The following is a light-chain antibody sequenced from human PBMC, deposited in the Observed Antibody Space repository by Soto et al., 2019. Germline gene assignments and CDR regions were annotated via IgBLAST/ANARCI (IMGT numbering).Light chain of an antibody. CDR2: DDD. V-gene: IGLV1-36*01. J-gene: IGLJ1*01. CDR1: SSNIGNNA. CDR3: AAWDDSLNGYV. Sequence: QSVLAQPPSVSEAPRQRVTISCSGSSSNIGNNAVNWYQQLPGKAPKLLIYDDDLLPSGVSDRFSGSKSGTSASLAISGLQSEDEADYYCAAWDDSLNGYVFGTGTK.